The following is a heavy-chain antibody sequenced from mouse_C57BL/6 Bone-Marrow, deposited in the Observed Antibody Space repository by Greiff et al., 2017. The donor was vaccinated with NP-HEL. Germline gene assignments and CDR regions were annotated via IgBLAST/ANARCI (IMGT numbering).Heavy chain of an antibody. J-gene: IGHJ1*03. CDR1: GFTFSSYG. CDR3: APPYFDV. V-gene: IGHV5-6*01. Sequence: EVQVVESGGDLVKPGGSLKLSCAASGFTFSSYGMSWVRQTPDKRLEWVATISSGGSYTYYPDSVKGRFTISRDKAKNTLYLQMSSLKSEDTAMYYCAPPYFDVWGTGTTVTVSS. CDR2: ISSGGSYT.